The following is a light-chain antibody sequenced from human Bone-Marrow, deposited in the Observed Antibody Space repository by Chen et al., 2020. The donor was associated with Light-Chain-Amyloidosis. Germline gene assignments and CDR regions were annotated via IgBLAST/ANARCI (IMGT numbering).Light chain of an antibody. CDR1: QSISDRY. Sequence: EIVLTQSPGTLSLSPGESASLSCRASQSISDRYLAWYQQKPGQAPRLLIFGSPTRATGIPDRFTGSGSGTDFTLSISSLEPEDFAVYFCQQYSMSPPITFGQGTRLEIK. CDR3: QQYSMSPPIT. CDR2: GSP. V-gene: IGKV3-20*01. J-gene: IGKJ5*01.